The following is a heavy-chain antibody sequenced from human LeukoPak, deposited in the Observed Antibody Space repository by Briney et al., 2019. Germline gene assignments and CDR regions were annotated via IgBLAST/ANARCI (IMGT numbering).Heavy chain of an antibody. CDR2: IKSDGST. J-gene: IGHJ1*01. CDR1: GFTFSTYW. Sequence: GGSLRLSCAASGFTFSTYWMHGVRQAPGKGLLWGSRIKSDGSTNYADSVKGRFTISRDNAQNTVSLQMNSLRPADTGVYNRHWGQGTPVTVSS. V-gene: IGHV3-74*01. CDR3: H.